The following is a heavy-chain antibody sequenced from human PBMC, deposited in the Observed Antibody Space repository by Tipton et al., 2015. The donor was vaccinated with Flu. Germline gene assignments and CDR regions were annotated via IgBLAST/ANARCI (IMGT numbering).Heavy chain of an antibody. J-gene: IGHJ6*01. CDR3: ARERRGLVTFGGLFSYYGMDV. D-gene: IGHD3-16*01. CDR2: IESGGGV. Sequence: QVQLVQSGGGVVQPGGSLRLPCVVSGFTFSSYPMHWVRQAPGKGLEWVSAIESGGGVYYADSVKGRFTISRDESRNTLFLQMNSLGAGDTAVYYCARERRGLVTFGGLFSYYGMDVWGQGTTVTVSS. V-gene: IGHV3-NL1*01. CDR1: GFTFSSYP.